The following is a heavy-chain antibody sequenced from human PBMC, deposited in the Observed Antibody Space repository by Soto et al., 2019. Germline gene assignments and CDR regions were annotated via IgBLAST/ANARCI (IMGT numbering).Heavy chain of an antibody. J-gene: IGHJ5*02. CDR3: ARTPTP. Sequence: PLETLPDTCGVSGGSSISGGYSWSWIRQPPGKGLEWIGYIYHSGSTYYNPSLKSRVTISVDRSKNQFSLKLSSVTAADTAVYYCARTPTPWGQGTLVTAS. V-gene: IGHV4-30-2*01. D-gene: IGHD1-26*01. CDR2: IYHSGST. CDR1: GGSSISGGYS.